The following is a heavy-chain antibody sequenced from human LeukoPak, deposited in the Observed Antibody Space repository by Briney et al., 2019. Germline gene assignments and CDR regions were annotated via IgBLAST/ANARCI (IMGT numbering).Heavy chain of an antibody. V-gene: IGHV3-53*01. D-gene: IGHD2-2*01. CDR3: ARDSPTSDIDS. J-gene: IGHJ5*01. CDR2: IYSNGKE. Sequence: PGGSLRLSCSASGFSVDSSYMSWVRQAPGKGLEWVSVIYSNGKEYYAESAKGRFTISRDISKNSLDLQMNRLRVEDTAVYYCARDSPTSDIDSWGQGTLVIVSS. CDR1: GFSVDSSY.